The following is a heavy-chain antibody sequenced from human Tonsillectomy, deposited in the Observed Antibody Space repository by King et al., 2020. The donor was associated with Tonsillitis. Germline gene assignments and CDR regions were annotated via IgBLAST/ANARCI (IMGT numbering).Heavy chain of an antibody. J-gene: IGHJ4*02. CDR2: INESGSTM. CDR3: MRDRYSSGRFGDY. Sequence: GQLVQSGGGLVQPGGSLRLSCAASGFTFSMYEMNWVRQAPGKGLEWVSYINESGSTMYYAYSVRGRFTNSRENAKNSLDLQMNSLGDEDTAVYYCMRDRYSSGRFGDYWGQGTLVTVSS. D-gene: IGHD2-15*01. V-gene: IGHV3-48*03. CDR1: GFTFSMYE.